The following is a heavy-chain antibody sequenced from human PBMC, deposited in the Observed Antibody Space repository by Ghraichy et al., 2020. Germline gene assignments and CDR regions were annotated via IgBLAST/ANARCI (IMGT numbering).Heavy chain of an antibody. CDR1: GGSISSSNW. D-gene: IGHD2-2*01. V-gene: IGHV4-4*02. CDR3: ARVRECSSTSGYPFDP. J-gene: IGHJ5*02. CDR2: IYHSGST. Sequence: SETLSLTCAVSGGSISSSNWWSWVRQPPGKGLEWMGEIYHSGSTNYNPSLKSRVTISVDKTQNQFSLKLSSVTAADTAVYYCARVRECSSTSGYPFDPWGQGTMVTVSS.